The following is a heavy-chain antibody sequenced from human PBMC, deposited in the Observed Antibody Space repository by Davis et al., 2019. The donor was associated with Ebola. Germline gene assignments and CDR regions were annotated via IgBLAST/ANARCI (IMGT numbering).Heavy chain of an antibody. CDR1: GFTFSSYG. Sequence: GGSLRLSCAASGFTFSSYGMHWVRQAPGKGLEWVAVISYDGSNKYYADSVKGRFTISRDNSKETLFLQMNNLRAEDTAVYYCAKEASYNYETSGYPYYFHYYGMDVWGQGTMVTVSS. J-gene: IGHJ6*02. D-gene: IGHD3-22*01. V-gene: IGHV3-30*18. CDR2: ISYDGSNK. CDR3: AKEASYNYETSGYPYYFHYYGMDV.